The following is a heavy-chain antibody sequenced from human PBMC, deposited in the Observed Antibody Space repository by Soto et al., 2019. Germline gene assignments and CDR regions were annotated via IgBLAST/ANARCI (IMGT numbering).Heavy chain of an antibody. CDR3: ARVSRRGGSYKRRTEPPLYYFYY. V-gene: IGHV4-34*01. J-gene: IGHJ4*02. CDR2: INHSGST. D-gene: IGHD1-26*01. CDR1: GGSFSGYY. Sequence: ETLSLTCAVYGGSFSGYYGSWIRQPPGKGLEWIGEINHSGSTNYNPSLKSRVTISVDTSKNQFSLKLSSVTAADTAVYYCARVSRRGGSYKRRTEPPLYYFYYWGQGTLVTVSS.